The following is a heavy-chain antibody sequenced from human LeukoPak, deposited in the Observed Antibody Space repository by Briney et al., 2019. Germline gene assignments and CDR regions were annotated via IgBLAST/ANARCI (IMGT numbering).Heavy chain of an antibody. Sequence: LSETLSLTCAVYGGSFSGYYWSWIRQPPGKGLEWIGEINHSGSTNYNPSLKSRVTISVDTSKNQFSLKLSSVTAADTAVYYCARGRGYCSGGSCLNWFDPWGQGTLVTVSS. CDR1: GGSFSGYY. CDR3: ARGRGYCSGGSCLNWFDP. CDR2: INHSGST. V-gene: IGHV4-34*01. J-gene: IGHJ5*02. D-gene: IGHD2-15*01.